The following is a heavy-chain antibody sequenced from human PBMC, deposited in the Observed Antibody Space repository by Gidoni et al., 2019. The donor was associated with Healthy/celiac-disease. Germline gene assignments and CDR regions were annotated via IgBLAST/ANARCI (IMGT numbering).Heavy chain of an antibody. J-gene: IGHJ4*02. Sequence: EVQLLESGGGLVQPGGSLRLSCAASGFTFSSYAMSWVRQAPGKGLEWVSAISGSGGSTYYADSVKGRFTISRDNSKNTLYLQMNSLRAEDTAVYYCAKDRGGVWGIAARPSFDYWGQGTLVTVSS. CDR1: GFTFSSYA. CDR2: ISGSGGST. V-gene: IGHV3-23*01. CDR3: AKDRGGVWGIAARPSFDY. D-gene: IGHD6-6*01.